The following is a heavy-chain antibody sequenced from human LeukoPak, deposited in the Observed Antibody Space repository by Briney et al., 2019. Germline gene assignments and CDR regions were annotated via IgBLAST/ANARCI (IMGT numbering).Heavy chain of an antibody. CDR2: ISGSGGST. D-gene: IGHD3-22*01. V-gene: IGHV3-23*01. Sequence: PGASLRLSCAASGFTFSSYAMSWVRQAPGKGLEWVSAISGSGGSTYYADSVKGRSSISRDNSKNTLYLQMNSLRAEDTAVYYCAKDLARITMIVVVIRRDYYYYGMDVWGQGTTVTVSS. J-gene: IGHJ6*02. CDR3: AKDLARITMIVVVIRRDYYYYGMDV. CDR1: GFTFSSYA.